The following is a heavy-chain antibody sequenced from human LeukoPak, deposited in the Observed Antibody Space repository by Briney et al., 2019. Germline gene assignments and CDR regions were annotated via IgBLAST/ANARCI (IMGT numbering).Heavy chain of an antibody. D-gene: IGHD2-15*01. V-gene: IGHV4-34*01. Sequence: SETLSLTCAVYGGSFSGYYWSWIRQPPGKGLEWIGEINHSGSTHYNPSLKSRVTISVDTSKNQFSLKLSSVTAADTAVYYCARRHCSGGSCYYFDYWGQGTLVTVSS. CDR2: INHSGST. CDR3: ARRHCSGGSCYYFDY. J-gene: IGHJ4*02. CDR1: GGSFSGYY.